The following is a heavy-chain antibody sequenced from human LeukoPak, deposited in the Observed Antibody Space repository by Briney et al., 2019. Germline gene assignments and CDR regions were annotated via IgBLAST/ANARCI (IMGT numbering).Heavy chain of an antibody. CDR2: IYPGDSDT. CDR3: ARHASGPNWFDP. CDR1: GYSFTSNW. V-gene: IGHV5-51*01. D-gene: IGHD3-10*01. Sequence: LGESLKISCKGSGYSFTSNWIGWVRQQPGKGLEWMGIIYPGDSDTRYSPSFQGQVTISADKSISTAYLQWSSLKASDTALYYCARHASGPNWFDPWGQGTLVTVSS. J-gene: IGHJ5*02.